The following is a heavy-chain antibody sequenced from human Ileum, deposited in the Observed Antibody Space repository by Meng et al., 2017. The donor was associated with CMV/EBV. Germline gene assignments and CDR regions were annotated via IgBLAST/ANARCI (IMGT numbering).Heavy chain of an antibody. V-gene: IGHV3-30*18. Sequence: FTFSSYDMHWVRQAPGKGLEWVAVISYDGSKKYYADSVKGRFTISRDNSKNTLYLQMNSLRAEDTAVYYCAKNSVSYDFWNAYVTYWGQGTLVTVSS. D-gene: IGHD3-3*01. J-gene: IGHJ4*02. CDR2: ISYDGSKK. CDR3: AKNSVSYDFWNAYVTY. CDR1: FTFSSYD.